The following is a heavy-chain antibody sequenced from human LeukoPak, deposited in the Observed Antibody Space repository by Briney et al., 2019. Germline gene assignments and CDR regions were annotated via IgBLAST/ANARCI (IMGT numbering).Heavy chain of an antibody. D-gene: IGHD2-2*02. CDR3: ARDCSSNKCYKY. V-gene: IGHV4-4*07. CDR2: IYTSGST. Sequence: SETLSLTCTVSGGSISSYYWSWIRQPAGKGLEWIGRIYTSGSTNYNPSLKGRVSMSVDTSKNQFSLKLSSVTAADTAVYYCARDCSSNKCYKYWGQGTLVTVSS. CDR1: GGSISSYY. J-gene: IGHJ4*02.